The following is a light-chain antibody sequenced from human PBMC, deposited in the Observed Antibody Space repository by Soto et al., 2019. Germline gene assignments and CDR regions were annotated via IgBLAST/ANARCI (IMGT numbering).Light chain of an antibody. CDR2: GAS. V-gene: IGKV3-20*01. CDR1: QSVSSSY. J-gene: IGKJ3*01. Sequence: EIVLTQSPRTLSLSPGXRATLSCRASQSVSSSYLAWYQQKPGQAPRLLIYGASSRATGIPDRFSGSGSGTDFTLTLSRLEPEDFAVCYCQQYGSSPLTFGPGTKVDIK. CDR3: QQYGSSPLT.